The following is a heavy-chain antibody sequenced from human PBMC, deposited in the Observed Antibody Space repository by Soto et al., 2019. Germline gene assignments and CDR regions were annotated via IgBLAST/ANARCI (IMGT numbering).Heavy chain of an antibody. Sequence: EVHLVESGGDLVKPGGSLRLSCAASGFTFSNAWMIWVRQAPGKGLEWVGRIKSKIDGGTTDYAAPVKGRFTISRDDSKNTVYLQMSSLKSEDTAVYYCTTHDYGDYIQFDYWGQGTLVTVSS. CDR2: IKSKIDGGTT. CDR1: GFTFSNAW. D-gene: IGHD4-17*01. J-gene: IGHJ4*02. CDR3: TTHDYGDYIQFDY. V-gene: IGHV3-15*07.